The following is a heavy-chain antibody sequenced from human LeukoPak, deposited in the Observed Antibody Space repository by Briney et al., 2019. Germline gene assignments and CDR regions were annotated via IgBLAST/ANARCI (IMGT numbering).Heavy chain of an antibody. V-gene: IGHV3-74*01. Sequence: SGGSLRLSCAASGFTFSSYGMHWVRQAPGKGLVWVSRINSDGSSTNYADSVKGRFTISRDSAKNTLYLQMNSLRAEDAAVYYCVRYYNNWGQGTLVTVSS. CDR1: GFTFSSYG. J-gene: IGHJ4*02. CDR3: VRYYNN. CDR2: INSDGSST. D-gene: IGHD3-22*01.